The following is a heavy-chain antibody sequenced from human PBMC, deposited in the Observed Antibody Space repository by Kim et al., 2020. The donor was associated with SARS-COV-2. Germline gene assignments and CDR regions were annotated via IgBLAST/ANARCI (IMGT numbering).Heavy chain of an antibody. CDR3: ARVRSSGYRYFDY. D-gene: IGHD3-22*01. CDR2: IYSGGST. Sequence: GGSLRLSCAASGFTVSSNYMSWVRQAPGKGLEWVSVIYSGGSTYYADSVKGRFTISRDNSKNTLYLQMNSLRAEDTAVYYCARVRSSGYRYFDYWGQGTLVTVSS. V-gene: IGHV3-53*01. CDR1: GFTVSSNY. J-gene: IGHJ4*02.